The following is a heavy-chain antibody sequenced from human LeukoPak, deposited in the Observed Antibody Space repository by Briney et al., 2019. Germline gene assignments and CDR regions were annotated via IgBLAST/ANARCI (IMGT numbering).Heavy chain of an antibody. J-gene: IGHJ5*02. CDR3: ASTAKYYDLWSGYYGWFDP. V-gene: IGHV4-31*03. D-gene: IGHD3-3*01. CDR1: GGSISSGGYY. Sequence: SQTLSLTCTVSGGSISSGGYYWSWIRQHPGKGLEWIGYIYYSGSTYYNPSLKSRVTISVDTSKNQFSLKLSSVTAADTAVYYCASTAKYYDLWSGYYGWFDPWGQGTLVTVSS. CDR2: IYYSGST.